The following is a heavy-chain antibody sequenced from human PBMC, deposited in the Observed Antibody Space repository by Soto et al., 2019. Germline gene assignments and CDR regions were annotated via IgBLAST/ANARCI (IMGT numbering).Heavy chain of an antibody. D-gene: IGHD1-26*01. Sequence: QVQLVESGGGVVQPGRSLRLSCAASGFTFSGYGMHWVRQAPGKGLEWVAITRHDGSNTYYADSVRGRFTISRDNSKKTLYLQMDSLRAEDTAEYYCARDGVGATTFFGYFDYWGQGTLVTVSS. J-gene: IGHJ4*02. CDR3: ARDGVGATTFFGYFDY. CDR2: TRHDGSNT. CDR1: GFTFSGYG. V-gene: IGHV3-33*01.